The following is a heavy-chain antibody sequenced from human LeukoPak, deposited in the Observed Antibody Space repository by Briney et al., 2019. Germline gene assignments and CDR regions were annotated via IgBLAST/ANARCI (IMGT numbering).Heavy chain of an antibody. J-gene: IGHJ4*02. CDR3: TRDYPIAVAGNFDY. CDR2: IRSKAYGGTT. Sequence: GGSLRLSCTASGFTFGDYAMSWVRQAPGKGLEWVGFIRSKAYGGTTEYAASLKGRFTISRDDSKSIAYLQMNSLKTEDTAVYYCTRDYPIAVAGNFDYWGQGTLVTVSS. V-gene: IGHV3-49*04. CDR1: GFTFGDYA. D-gene: IGHD6-19*01.